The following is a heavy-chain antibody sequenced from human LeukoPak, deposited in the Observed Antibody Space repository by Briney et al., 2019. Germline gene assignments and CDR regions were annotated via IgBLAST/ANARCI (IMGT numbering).Heavy chain of an antibody. CDR3: AKERGAVVDD. V-gene: IGHV3-23*01. J-gene: IGHJ4*02. CDR1: GFTFSSYA. CDR2: INGSGGRI. Sequence: PGGSLRLSCAASGFTFSSYAMSWVRQAPGKGLEWVSAINGSGGRIYYADSVKGRFTISRDNSKSTLYLQMNSLRGEDTAVYYCAKERGAVVDDWGQGTLVIVSS.